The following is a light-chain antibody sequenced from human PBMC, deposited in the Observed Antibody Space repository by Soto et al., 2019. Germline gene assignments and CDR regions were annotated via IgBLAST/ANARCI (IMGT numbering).Light chain of an antibody. Sequence: QSVLTQPPSVSAAPGQKVTISCSGSSSNIGRNFLSWYRQLPGAAPKLVIYDNNKRPSGIPDRFSGSKSGTSATLDITGLQSGDEADYYCGTWDTSLSGVVFGVGTKLTVL. CDR1: SSNIGRNF. CDR2: DNN. V-gene: IGLV1-51*01. J-gene: IGLJ2*01. CDR3: GTWDTSLSGVV.